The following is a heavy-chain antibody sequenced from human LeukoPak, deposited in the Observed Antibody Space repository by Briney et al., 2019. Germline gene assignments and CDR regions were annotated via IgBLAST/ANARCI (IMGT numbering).Heavy chain of an antibody. J-gene: IGHJ5*02. D-gene: IGHD3-10*01. CDR3: AKDGTLLWFGELES. CDR2: ISYDEKIK. Sequence: GRSLRLSCAASGFTFSSYGIHWVRQAPGKGLEWVAVISYDEKIKSYADSVKGRFTISRDISRNTVFLQMNSLRTEDTALYHCAKDGTLLWFGELESWGQGTLVSVSS. V-gene: IGHV3-33*05. CDR1: GFTFSSYG.